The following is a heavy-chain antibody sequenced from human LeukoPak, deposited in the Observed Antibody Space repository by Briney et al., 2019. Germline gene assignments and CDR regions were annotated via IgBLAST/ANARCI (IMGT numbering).Heavy chain of an antibody. Sequence: GGSLRLSCAASGFTFSSYAMHWVRQAPGKGLEWVAVISYDGSNKYYADSVKGRFTISRDNSKNTLYLQMNSPRAEDTAVYYCAREIEQWLPRGGLYYFDYWGQGTLVTVSS. CDR2: ISYDGSNK. V-gene: IGHV3-30*04. CDR3: AREIEQWLPRGGLYYFDY. D-gene: IGHD6-19*01. J-gene: IGHJ4*02. CDR1: GFTFSSYA.